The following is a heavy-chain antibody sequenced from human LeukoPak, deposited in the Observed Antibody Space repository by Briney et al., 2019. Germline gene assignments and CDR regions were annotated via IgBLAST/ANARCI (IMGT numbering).Heavy chain of an antibody. CDR2: ISGSGSNT. V-gene: IGHV3-23*01. CDR3: ATRVRGYTYYFDC. Sequence: GGSLRLSCGASGFTFNKHAMGWGRQAPGKGLEWVSTISGSGSNTYYADSVKGRFTISRDNSKNTQYLQMNSLRAEDTAVYYCATRVRGYTYYFDCWGQGTLVTVSS. D-gene: IGHD5-12*01. J-gene: IGHJ4*02. CDR1: GFTFNKHA.